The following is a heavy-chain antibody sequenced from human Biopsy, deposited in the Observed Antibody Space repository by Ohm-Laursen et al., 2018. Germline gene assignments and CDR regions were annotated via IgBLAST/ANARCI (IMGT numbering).Heavy chain of an antibody. V-gene: IGHV1-18*01. Sequence: SVKVSCKASGYFFSSYGLNWVRQAPGQGLEWMGRISGYDGNTNYAQKFQGRVTMTIDSSASTAYLELRSLRSDDTAFYYCVRGTGSQYFDYWGQGTLVTVSS. CDR3: VRGTGSQYFDY. CDR2: ISGYDGNT. CDR1: GYFFSSYG. D-gene: IGHD1-26*01. J-gene: IGHJ4*02.